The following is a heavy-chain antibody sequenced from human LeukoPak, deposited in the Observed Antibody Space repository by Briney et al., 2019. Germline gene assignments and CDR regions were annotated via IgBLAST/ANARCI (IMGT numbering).Heavy chain of an antibody. CDR2: ISSSSSYI. Sequence: PGGSLRLSCAASGFTFSGYSMNWVRQAPGKGLEWVSSISSSSSYIYYADSVKGRFTISRDNAKNPLYLQMDSLRAEDTAVYYCARAHSSGYFWAYYFDYWGHGTLVTVSS. J-gene: IGHJ4*01. D-gene: IGHD3-22*01. CDR3: ARAHSSGYFWAYYFDY. CDR1: GFTFSGYS. V-gene: IGHV3-21*04.